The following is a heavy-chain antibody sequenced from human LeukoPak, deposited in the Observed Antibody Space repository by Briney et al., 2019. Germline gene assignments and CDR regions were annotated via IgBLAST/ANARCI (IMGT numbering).Heavy chain of an antibody. J-gene: IGHJ4*02. CDR1: GFTFSNAW. Sequence: GGSLRLSCAASGFTFSNAWMSWVRQAPGKGLEWVGRIKSKTDGGTTEYAAPVKGRFTISRDDSKNTLYLQMNSLKTEDTAVYYCTTDGVGVEGATYDNWGQGTLVSVSS. D-gene: IGHD1-26*01. CDR3: TTDGVGVEGATYDN. V-gene: IGHV3-15*01. CDR2: IKSKTDGGTT.